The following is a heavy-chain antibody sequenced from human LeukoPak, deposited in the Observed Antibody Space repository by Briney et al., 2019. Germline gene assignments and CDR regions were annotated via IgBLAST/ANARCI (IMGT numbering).Heavy chain of an antibody. D-gene: IGHD3-3*01. CDR1: GGSISSSSYY. J-gene: IGHJ4*02. CDR3: ARLGSYYDFWSGYSSLGYFDF. V-gene: IGHV4-39*01. CDR2: IYYSGST. Sequence: PSETLSLTCTVSGGSISSSSYYWGWIRQPPGKGLEWIRSIYYSGSTYYNPSLKSRVTISVDTSKNQFSLKLSSVTAADTAVYYCARLGSYYDFWSGYSSLGYFDFWGQGTLVTVSS.